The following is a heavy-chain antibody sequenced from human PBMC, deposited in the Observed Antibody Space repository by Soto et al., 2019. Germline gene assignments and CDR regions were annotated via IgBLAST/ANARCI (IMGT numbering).Heavy chain of an antibody. D-gene: IGHD6-19*01. Sequence: GGSLRLSSAASGFTFSSYAMSWVRQAPGKGLEWVSAISGSGGSTYYADSVKGRFTISRDNSKNTLYLQMNSLRAEDTAVYYCAKGYSSGWYVIYYFDYWGQGTLVTVSS. V-gene: IGHV3-23*01. J-gene: IGHJ4*02. CDR1: GFTFSSYA. CDR3: AKGYSSGWYVIYYFDY. CDR2: ISGSGGST.